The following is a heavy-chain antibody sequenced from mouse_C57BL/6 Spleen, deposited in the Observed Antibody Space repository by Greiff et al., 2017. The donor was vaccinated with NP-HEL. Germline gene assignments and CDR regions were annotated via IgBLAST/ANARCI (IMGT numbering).Heavy chain of an antibody. CDR3: ARSGIPPSVRPEAYSNYYAMDY. D-gene: IGHD2-5*01. CDR1: GYTFTSYW. Sequence: QVQLQQPGAELVRPGSSVKLSCKASGYTFTSYWMHWVKQRPIQGLEWIGNIDPSDSETHYNQKFKDKATLTVDKSSSPAYMQLSSLTSEDSAVYYCARSGIPPSVRPEAYSNYYAMDYWGQGTSVTVSS. V-gene: IGHV1-52*01. CDR2: IDPSDSET. J-gene: IGHJ4*01.